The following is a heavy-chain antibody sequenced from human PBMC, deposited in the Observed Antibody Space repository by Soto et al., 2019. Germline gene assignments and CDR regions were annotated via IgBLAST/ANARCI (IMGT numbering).Heavy chain of an antibody. Sequence: VGSLRLSCAVSGFTFSSYGIHWVRQAPGKGLESVALISYDGGNEKYTESVKDRFTISRDDSHNVAYLQMSSLRTEDTAMYYCAKDRYSGTYPTDFDYWGQGSLVTVSS. CDR2: ISYDGGNE. CDR1: GFTFSSYG. V-gene: IGHV3-30*18. D-gene: IGHD1-26*01. CDR3: AKDRYSGTYPTDFDY. J-gene: IGHJ4*02.